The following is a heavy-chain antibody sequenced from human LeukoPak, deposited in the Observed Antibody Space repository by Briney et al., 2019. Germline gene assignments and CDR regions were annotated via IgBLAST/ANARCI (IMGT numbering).Heavy chain of an antibody. D-gene: IGHD6-19*01. J-gene: IGHJ4*02. CDR1: GGSFSGYY. V-gene: IGHV4-34*01. Sequence: SETLSLTCAVFGGSFSGYYWSWIRQPPGKGLEWIGEINHSGSTNYNPSLKSRVTISVDTSKNQFSLKLSSVTAADTAVYYCARSIAVAGRWDYFDYWGQGTLVTVSS. CDR3: ARSIAVAGRWDYFDY. CDR2: INHSGST.